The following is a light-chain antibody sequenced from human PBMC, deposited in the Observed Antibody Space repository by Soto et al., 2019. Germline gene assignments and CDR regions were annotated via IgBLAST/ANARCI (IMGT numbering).Light chain of an antibody. J-gene: IGKJ1*01. Sequence: EVVLAQSPATLSLSPGERATLSCRASQSVSSYLAWYQQKPGQAPRLLIYAASNRATGIPARFSGRGSGTDFALTFSFLWPEVFAVYYCQLRSNWPPAFGQETKV. V-gene: IGKV3-11*01. CDR2: AAS. CDR1: QSVSSY. CDR3: QLRSNWPPA.